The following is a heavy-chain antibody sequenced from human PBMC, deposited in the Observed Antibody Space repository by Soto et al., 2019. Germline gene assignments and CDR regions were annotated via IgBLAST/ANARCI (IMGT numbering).Heavy chain of an antibody. V-gene: IGHV1-69*13. D-gene: IGHD3-3*01. CDR3: ARAYDFWSGQEAFDY. CDR1: GGTFSSYA. J-gene: IGHJ4*02. Sequence: SVKVSCKASGGTFSSYAISWVRQAPGQGLEWMGGIIPIFGTANYAQKFQGRVTITADESTSTAYMELSSLRSEDTAVYYCARAYDFWSGQEAFDYWGQGTPVTVSS. CDR2: IIPIFGTA.